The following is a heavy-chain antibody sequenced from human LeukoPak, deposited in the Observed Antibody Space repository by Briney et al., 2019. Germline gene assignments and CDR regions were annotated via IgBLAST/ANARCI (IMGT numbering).Heavy chain of an antibody. D-gene: IGHD3-10*01. CDR2: INHSGST. Sequence: TSETLSLTCAVYGGSFSGYYWSWIRQPPGKGLEWIGEINHSGSTNYNPSLKSRVTTSVDTSKNQFSLKLSSVTAADTAVYYCARDGGSGSYYKKNWFDPWGQGTLVTVSS. CDR1: GGSFSGYY. V-gene: IGHV4-34*01. J-gene: IGHJ5*02. CDR3: ARDGGSGSYYKKNWFDP.